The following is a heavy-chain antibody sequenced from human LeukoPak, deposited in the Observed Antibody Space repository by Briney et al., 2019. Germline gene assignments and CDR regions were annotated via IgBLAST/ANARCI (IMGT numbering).Heavy chain of an antibody. CDR3: TTAISYYGDYRFDP. Sequence: AGGSLRLSCAASGFTFSNAWMSWVRQAPGKGLEGVGRIKSKTDGGTTDYAAPVKGRFTISRDDSKNTLYLQMNSLKTEDTAVYYCTTAISYYGDYRFDPWGQGTLVTVSS. V-gene: IGHV3-15*01. CDR1: GFTFSNAW. CDR2: IKSKTDGGTT. J-gene: IGHJ5*02. D-gene: IGHD4-17*01.